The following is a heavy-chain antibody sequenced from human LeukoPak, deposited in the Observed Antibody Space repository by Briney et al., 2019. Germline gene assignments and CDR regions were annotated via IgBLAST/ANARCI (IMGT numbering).Heavy chain of an antibody. CDR3: ARDLGDDILTGYSNWFDP. J-gene: IGHJ5*02. CDR2: INPNSGGT. V-gene: IGHV1-2*02. D-gene: IGHD3-9*01. Sequence: ASVKVSCKASGYTFTGYYMHWVRQAPGQGLEWMGWINPNSGGTNYAQKFQGRVTMTRDTSISTAYMELSRLRSDDTAVYYCARDLGDDILTGYSNWFDPWGQGTLVTVSS. CDR1: GYTFTGYY.